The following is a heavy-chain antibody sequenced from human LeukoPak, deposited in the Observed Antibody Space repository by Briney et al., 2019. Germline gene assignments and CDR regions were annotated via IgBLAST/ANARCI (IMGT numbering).Heavy chain of an antibody. CDR3: ARQLLWFGELLYDY. J-gene: IGHJ4*02. Sequence: ASVKVSCKASGYTFTSYAMNWVRQAPGQGLEWMGWINTNTGNPTYAQGFTGRFVFSLDTSVSTAYLQISSLKAEDTAVYYCARQLLWFGELLYDYWGQGTLVTVSS. CDR2: INTNTGNP. V-gene: IGHV7-4-1*02. D-gene: IGHD3-10*01. CDR1: GYTFTSYA.